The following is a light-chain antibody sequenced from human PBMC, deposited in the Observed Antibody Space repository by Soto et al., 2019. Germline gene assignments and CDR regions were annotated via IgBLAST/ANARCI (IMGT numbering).Light chain of an antibody. CDR2: AAS. CDR1: QSISSY. CDR3: QQSYSTPRT. Sequence: DSQMTQAPSSLSASVGDRVTITCRANQSISSYLNWYQQKPGRAPKLLIYAASSLQSGVPSRFSGSGSGTDFTLTISSLQPEDFATYYCQQSYSTPRTFGQGTKVDI. V-gene: IGKV1-39*01. J-gene: IGKJ1*01.